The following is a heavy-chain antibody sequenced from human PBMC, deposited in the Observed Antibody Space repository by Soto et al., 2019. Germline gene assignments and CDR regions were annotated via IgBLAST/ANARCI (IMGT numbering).Heavy chain of an antibody. CDR2: FYHSGST. CDR1: NCSIDSRDHC. CDR3: ARIYWLRDSSGYHHPFDY. V-gene: IGHV4-30-4*01. J-gene: IGHJ4*02. Sequence: PSETLSLTCAVSNCSIDSRDHCWSWIRQCPERGLEWIGHFYHSGSTYYNPSLRSRASISNDLSKNQFFLELSSVTGADTAVYFCARIYWLRDSSGYHHPFDYWGLGTLVTVSS. D-gene: IGHD3-22*01.